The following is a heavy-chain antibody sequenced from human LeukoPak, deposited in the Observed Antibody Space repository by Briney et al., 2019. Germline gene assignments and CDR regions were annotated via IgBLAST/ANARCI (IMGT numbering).Heavy chain of an antibody. Sequence: PGGSLRLSCAASGFTFDDYAMHWVRQAPGKGLEWVSGISLNSGSIGYADSVKGRFTISRDNSKNTLYLQMNSLRAEDTAVYYCAKDRGVTAAGDFDYWGQGTLVTVSS. J-gene: IGHJ4*02. CDR2: ISLNSGSI. CDR1: GFTFDDYA. CDR3: AKDRGVTAAGDFDY. D-gene: IGHD6-13*01. V-gene: IGHV3-9*01.